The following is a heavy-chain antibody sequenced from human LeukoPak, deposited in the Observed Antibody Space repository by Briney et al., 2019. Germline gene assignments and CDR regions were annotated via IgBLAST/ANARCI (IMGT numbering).Heavy chain of an antibody. J-gene: IGHJ3*01. CDR3: ARVEYSSGNF. CDR2: ISSSSSYI. CDR1: GFTFSSYG. V-gene: IGHV3-21*01. D-gene: IGHD6-19*01. Sequence: PGRSLRLSCAASGFTFSSYGMHWVRQAPGKGLEWVSSISSSSSYIYYADSVKGRFTISRDNAKNSLYLQMNSLRAEDTAVYYCARVEYSSGNFWGQGTMVTVSS.